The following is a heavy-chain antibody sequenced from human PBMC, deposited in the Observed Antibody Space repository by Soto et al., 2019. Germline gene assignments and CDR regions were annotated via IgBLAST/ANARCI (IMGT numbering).Heavy chain of an antibody. CDR2: IYYSGST. Sequence: SETLSLTCTVSGGSISSSSYYWGWIRQPPGKGLEWIGSIYYSGSTYYNPSLKSRVTISVDTSKNQFSLKLSSVTAADTAVYYCAKEYSSSYYYYYMDVWGKGTTVTVSS. D-gene: IGHD6-6*01. V-gene: IGHV4-39*02. J-gene: IGHJ6*03. CDR3: AKEYSSSYYYYYMDV. CDR1: GGSISSSSYY.